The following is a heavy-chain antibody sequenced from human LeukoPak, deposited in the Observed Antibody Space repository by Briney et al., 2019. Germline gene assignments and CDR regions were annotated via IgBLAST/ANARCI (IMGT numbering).Heavy chain of an antibody. CDR1: GGSISSYY. J-gene: IGHJ1*01. CDR2: IYYSGST. CDR3: ARLPAAVQH. Sequence: TSETLSLTCTVSGGSISSYYWSWIRQPPGKGLEWIGYIYYSGSTNYNPSLKSRVTISVDTSKNQFSLKLSSVTAADTAVYYCARLPAAVQHWGQGTLVTVSS. V-gene: IGHV4-59*01. D-gene: IGHD6-13*01.